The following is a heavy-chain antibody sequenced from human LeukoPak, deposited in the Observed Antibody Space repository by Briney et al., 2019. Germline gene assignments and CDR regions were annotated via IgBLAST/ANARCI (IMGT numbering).Heavy chain of an antibody. Sequence: SGTLSLTCAVSGGSGGSISSSNYWSWVRQPPGKGLEWIGEIYHSGSTNYNPSLKSRVTISVDKSKNQFSLKLNSVTAADTAVYYCARPRRYCTNGVCSRNFDYWGQGTLVTVSS. CDR2: IYHSGST. J-gene: IGHJ4*02. V-gene: IGHV4-4*02. CDR3: ARPRRYCTNGVCSRNFDY. CDR1: GGSGGSISSSNY. D-gene: IGHD2-8*01.